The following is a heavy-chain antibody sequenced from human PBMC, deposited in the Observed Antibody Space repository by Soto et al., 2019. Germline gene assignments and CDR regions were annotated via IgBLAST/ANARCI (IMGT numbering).Heavy chain of an antibody. CDR1: GYTFTSYA. Sequence: QVRLVQSGAEVKKPGASVKVSCKASGYTFTSYAMHWVRQAPGQRLEWMGWINAGNGNTKYSQKFQGRVTITRDTSASTAYMELSSLRSEDTAVYYCAREWRKTNYYYGMDVWGQGTTVTVSS. CDR3: AREWRKTNYYYGMDV. V-gene: IGHV1-3*01. CDR2: INAGNGNT. J-gene: IGHJ6*02. D-gene: IGHD3-3*01.